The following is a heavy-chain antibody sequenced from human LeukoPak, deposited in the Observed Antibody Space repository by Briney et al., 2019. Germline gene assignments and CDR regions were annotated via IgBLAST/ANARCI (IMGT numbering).Heavy chain of an antibody. V-gene: IGHV3-30*02. CDR3: AKGLRLYSSTSCCDY. D-gene: IGHD2-2*01. Sequence: PGGSLRLSCAASGFTFSSYGMHWVRQAPGKGLEWVAFIRYDGSNKYYADSVKGRFTISRDNSKNTLYLQMNSLRAEDTAVYYCAKGLRLYSSTSCCDYWGQGTLVTVSS. CDR2: IRYDGSNK. J-gene: IGHJ4*02. CDR1: GFTFSSYG.